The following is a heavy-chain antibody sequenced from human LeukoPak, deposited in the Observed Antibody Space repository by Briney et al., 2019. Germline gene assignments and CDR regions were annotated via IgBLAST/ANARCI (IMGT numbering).Heavy chain of an antibody. J-gene: IGHJ4*02. CDR1: GGSVSSGSYY. Sequence: SETLSLTCTVSGGSVSSGSYYWSWIRQPPGKGLEWIGYIYYSGSTNYNPSLKSRVTISVDTSKNRFSLKLSSVTAADTAVYYCARGFDRETYYFDYWGQGTLVTVSS. CDR3: ARGFDRETYYFDY. D-gene: IGHD3-9*01. CDR2: IYYSGST. V-gene: IGHV4-61*01.